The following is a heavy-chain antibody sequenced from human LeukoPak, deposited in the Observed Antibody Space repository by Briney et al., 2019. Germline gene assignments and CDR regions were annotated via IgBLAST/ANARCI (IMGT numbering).Heavy chain of an antibody. CDR1: GFSFSNFW. V-gene: IGHV3-7*05. CDR2: ISHDGSEK. Sequence: GGSLRLSCSASGFSFSNFWVAWVRQAPGKGLEWVTNISHDGSEKYCVGSVKGRFTISRDNARNSLYLQMNSLRAEDTAVYYCAREGPMTRSGSYDYWGRGTLVTVSS. J-gene: IGHJ4*02. CDR3: AREGPMTRSGSYDY. D-gene: IGHD1-26*01.